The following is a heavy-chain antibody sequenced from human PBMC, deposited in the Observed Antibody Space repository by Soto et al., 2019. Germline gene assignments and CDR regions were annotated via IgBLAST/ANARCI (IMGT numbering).Heavy chain of an antibody. CDR3: ARGNWNYYYGFDV. V-gene: IGHV3-7*01. CDR2: IKPDGSEQ. D-gene: IGHD1-20*01. Sequence: EVQLVESGGGLVQPGGSLRLSCAASEFTFDKYYMTWVRQAPGKGPEWVANIKPDGSEQYYVDSVKGRFTISRDNANSSLYLQMNRLRAEDTAVYFCARGNWNYYYGFDVWGQGTTVTVSS. CDR1: EFTFDKYY. J-gene: IGHJ6*02.